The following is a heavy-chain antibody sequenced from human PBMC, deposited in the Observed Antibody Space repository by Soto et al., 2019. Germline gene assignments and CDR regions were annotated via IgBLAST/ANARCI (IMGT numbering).Heavy chain of an antibody. CDR1: GFTFSSYW. CDR2: INIDGSSI. V-gene: IGHV3-74*01. Sequence: PGGSLRLSCAASGFTFSSYWMHWVRQAPGKGLVWVSRINIDGSSITYVDSVKGRFTISRDNANNMLYLQMNSLRVEDTAVYYCARDHTYSSAWDFDYWGQGTLVTVSS. CDR3: ARDHTYSSAWDFDY. D-gene: IGHD6-19*01. J-gene: IGHJ4*02.